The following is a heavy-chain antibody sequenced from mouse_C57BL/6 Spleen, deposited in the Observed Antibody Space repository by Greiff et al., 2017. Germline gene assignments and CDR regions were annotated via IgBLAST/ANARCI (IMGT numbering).Heavy chain of an antibody. D-gene: IGHD1-1*01. CDR2: IDPSDSYT. Sequence: VQLQQPGAELVKPGASVKLSCKASGYTFTSYWMQWVKQRPGQGLEWIGEIDPSDSYTNYNQKFKGKATLTVDTSSSTAYMQLSSLTSEDSAVYYCAITTVVANYFDYWGQGTTLTVSS. V-gene: IGHV1-50*01. CDR1: GYTFTSYW. CDR3: AITTVVANYFDY. J-gene: IGHJ2*01.